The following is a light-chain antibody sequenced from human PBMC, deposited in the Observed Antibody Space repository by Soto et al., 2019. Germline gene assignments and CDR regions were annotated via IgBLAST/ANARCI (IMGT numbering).Light chain of an antibody. J-gene: IGKJ3*01. V-gene: IGKV1-39*01. CDR2: AAS. CDR1: QSVSIW. Sequence: DIQMTQSPSTLSASVGDTVTITCRASQSVSIWLAWYQKKPGKAPKLLIYAASSLQSGVPSRFSGSQSGTDFTLTISGLQREDFGTYYCQQSYNMPFTFGPGTKVDVK. CDR3: QQSYNMPFT.